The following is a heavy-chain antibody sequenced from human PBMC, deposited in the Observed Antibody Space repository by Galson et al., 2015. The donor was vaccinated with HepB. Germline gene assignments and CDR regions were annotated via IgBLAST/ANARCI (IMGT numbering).Heavy chain of an antibody. J-gene: IGHJ5*02. CDR2: IYSGGST. Sequence: SLRLSCAASGFTVSSNYMSWVRQAPGKGLEWVSVIYSGGSTYYADSVKGRFTISRDNSKNTLYLQMNSLRAEDTAVYYCARLGGGLRFFREYRFDPWGQGTLVTVSS. D-gene: IGHD3-3*01. CDR3: ARLGGGLRFFREYRFDP. V-gene: IGHV3-53*01. CDR1: GFTVSSNY.